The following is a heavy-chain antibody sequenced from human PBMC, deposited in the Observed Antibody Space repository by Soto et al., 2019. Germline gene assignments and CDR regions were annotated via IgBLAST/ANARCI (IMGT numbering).Heavy chain of an antibody. V-gene: IGHV3-30*18. CDR3: AKFGWNPNMYX. Sequence: PGGSLRLSCAASGFTFSSYGMHWVRQAPGKGLEWVEVISYDGSNKYYADSVKGRFTISRDNSKNTLYLQMNSLRAEDTAVYYCAKFGWNPNMYXWGQVTTVTVS. CDR2: ISYDGSNK. CDR1: GFTFSSYG. J-gene: IGHJ6*02. D-gene: IGHD1-1*01.